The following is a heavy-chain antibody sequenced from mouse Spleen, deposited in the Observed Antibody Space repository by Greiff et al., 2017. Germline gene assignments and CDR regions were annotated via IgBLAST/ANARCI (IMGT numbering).Heavy chain of an antibody. CDR1: GFTFSDYG. CDR2: ISSGSSTI. V-gene: IGHV5-17*01. J-gene: IGHJ4*01. Sequence: EVKLMESGGGLVKPGGSLKLSCAASGFTFSDYGMHWVRQAPEKGLEWVAYISSGSSTIYYADTVKGRFTISRDNAKNTLFLQMTSLRSEDTAMYYCARGLRGSYYAMDYWGQGTSVTVSS. D-gene: IGHD1-1*01. CDR3: ARGLRGSYYAMDY.